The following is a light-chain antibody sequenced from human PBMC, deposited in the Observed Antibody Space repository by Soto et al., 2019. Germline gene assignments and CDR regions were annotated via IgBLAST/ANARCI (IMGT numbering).Light chain of an antibody. Sequence: EIVMTQSPATLSVSPGERATLSCRASQSVSSNLAWYQQKPGQAPRLLIYGASTRATGIPARFSGSGSGTEFKLTISSLQSEDFAVYHCQQYNNWPGTFGQGTKVEIK. CDR1: QSVSSN. V-gene: IGKV3-15*01. J-gene: IGKJ1*01. CDR3: QQYNNWPGT. CDR2: GAS.